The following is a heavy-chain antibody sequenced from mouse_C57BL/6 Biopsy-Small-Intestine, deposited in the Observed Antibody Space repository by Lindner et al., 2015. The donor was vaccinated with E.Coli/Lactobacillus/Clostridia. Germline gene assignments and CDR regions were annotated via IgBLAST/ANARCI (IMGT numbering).Heavy chain of an antibody. Sequence: VQLQESGPELVKPGASVKRSCKASGYSFTDYYIHWVKQSPEKSLEWIGEINPNTGSTIYNQKFKAKATLTVDKSSSTAYMQLKSLTSEDSAVYYCARSDYFDYWGQGTTLTVSS. CDR3: ARSDYFDY. CDR1: GYSFTDYY. J-gene: IGHJ2*01. CDR2: INPNTGST. V-gene: IGHV1-42*01.